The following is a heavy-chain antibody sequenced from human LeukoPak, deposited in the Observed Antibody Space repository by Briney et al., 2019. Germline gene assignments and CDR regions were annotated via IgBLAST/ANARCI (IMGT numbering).Heavy chain of an antibody. Sequence: SGGSLRLSCAASGFTFSSYGMHWVRQAPGKGLEWVAVIWYDGSNKYYADCVKGRFTISRDNSKNTLYLQMNSLRAEDTAVYYCAKVAGDDGSGYSYYFDYWGQGTLVTVSS. CDR3: AKVAGDDGSGYSYYFDY. D-gene: IGHD3-22*01. J-gene: IGHJ4*02. CDR2: IWYDGSNK. V-gene: IGHV3-33*06. CDR1: GFTFSSYG.